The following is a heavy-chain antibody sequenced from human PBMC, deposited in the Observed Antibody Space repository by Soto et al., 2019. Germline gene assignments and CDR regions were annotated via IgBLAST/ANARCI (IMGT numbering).Heavy chain of an antibody. CDR3: ARHPRVVVRLSHYFDY. J-gene: IGHJ4*02. CDR2: IYHSGST. D-gene: IGHD3-22*01. V-gene: IGHV4-4*02. CDR1: GGSISSSNW. Sequence: SETLSLTCAVSGGSISSSNWWSWVRQPPGKGLEWIGEIYHSGSTNYNPPLKSRVTISVDKSKNQFSLKLSSVTAADTAVYYCARHPRVVVRLSHYFDYWGQGTLVTVSS.